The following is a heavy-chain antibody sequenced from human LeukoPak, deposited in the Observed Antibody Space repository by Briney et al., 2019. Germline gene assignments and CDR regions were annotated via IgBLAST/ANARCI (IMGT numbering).Heavy chain of an antibody. CDR1: GFSFNSDW. J-gene: IGHJ1*01. CDR2: IKHDESEK. Sequence: GGSLRLSCAASGFSFNSDWMDWVRQAPGKGLEWVANIKHDESEKNYLDSVKGRFTISRDNAQNTLYLQMNSLRAEDTAVYYCAREGGRYYDSSGYPQHWGQGTLVTVSS. CDR3: AREGGRYYDSSGYPQH. V-gene: IGHV3-7*01. D-gene: IGHD3-22*01.